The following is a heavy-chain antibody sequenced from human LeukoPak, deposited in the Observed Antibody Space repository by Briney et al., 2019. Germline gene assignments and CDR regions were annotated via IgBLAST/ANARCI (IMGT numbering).Heavy chain of an antibody. D-gene: IGHD1-1*01. V-gene: IGHV3-7*01. CDR2: IKTDGSEK. CDR3: AKSRSGSANWALQIFDN. CDR1: GFTFSNYW. J-gene: IGHJ4*02. Sequence: PGGSLRLSCEGSGFTFSNYWMGWVRQAPGKGLQWVANIKTDGSEKYYVDSVKGRFTISRDNAKNSLYLQMNSLRAEDTAVYYCAKSRSGSANWALQIFDNWGQGALVTVSS.